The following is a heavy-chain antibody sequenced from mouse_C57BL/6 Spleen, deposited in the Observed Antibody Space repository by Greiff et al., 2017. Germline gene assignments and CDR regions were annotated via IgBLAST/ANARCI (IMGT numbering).Heavy chain of an antibody. CDR3: ARGDYYGSSSYFDY. CDR2: IYPRSGNT. J-gene: IGHJ2*01. CDR1: GYTFTSYG. D-gene: IGHD1-1*01. V-gene: IGHV1-81*01. Sequence: QVQLQQSGAELARPGASVKLSCKASGYTFTSYGISWVKQRTGQGLEWIGEIYPRSGNTYYNEKFKGKATLTADKSSSTAYMELRSRTSEDSAVYFCARGDYYGSSSYFDYWGQGTTLTVSS.